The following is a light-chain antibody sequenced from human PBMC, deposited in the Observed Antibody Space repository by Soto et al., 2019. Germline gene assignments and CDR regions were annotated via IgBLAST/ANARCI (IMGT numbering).Light chain of an antibody. V-gene: IGKV3-20*01. CDR3: QQYVASPLT. CDR2: GAS. J-gene: IGKJ4*01. Sequence: ENVLTQSPGTLPLSPGERATLSCRASQTVSNNYLAWYQQKPGQAPRLLIYGASSRASGIPDRFSGSGSGTDFTLTISRLETEDFAVYYCQQYVASPLTFGGGTKVDIK. CDR1: QTVSNNY.